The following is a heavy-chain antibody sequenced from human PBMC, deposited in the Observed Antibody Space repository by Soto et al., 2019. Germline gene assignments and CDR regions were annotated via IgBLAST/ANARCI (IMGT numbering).Heavy chain of an antibody. CDR1: GFTFSSYS. J-gene: IGHJ4*02. CDR3: ARPRSGSYYNRHTFDY. Sequence: LRLSCAASGFTFSSYSMNWVRQAPGKGLEWVSSISSSSSYIYYADSVKGRFTISRDNAKNSLYLQMNSLRAEDTAVYYCARPRSGSYYNRHTFDYWGQGTLVTVSS. V-gene: IGHV3-21*01. CDR2: ISSSSSYI. D-gene: IGHD3-10*01.